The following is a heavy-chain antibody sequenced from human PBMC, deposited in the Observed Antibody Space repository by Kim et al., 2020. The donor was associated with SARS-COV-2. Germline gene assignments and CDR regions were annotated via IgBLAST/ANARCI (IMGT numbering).Heavy chain of an antibody. CDR1: GFTFGDYA. CDR3: AKAYRGPSSAGLFDY. D-gene: IGHD3-10*01. V-gene: IGHV3-9*01. Sequence: GGSLRLSCAASGFTFGDYAMHWVRQAPGKGLEWVSGISWNSGSIGYADSVKGRFTISRDNAKNSLYLQMNSLRAEDTALYYCAKAYRGPSSAGLFDYWGQGTLVTVSS. J-gene: IGHJ4*02. CDR2: ISWNSGSI.